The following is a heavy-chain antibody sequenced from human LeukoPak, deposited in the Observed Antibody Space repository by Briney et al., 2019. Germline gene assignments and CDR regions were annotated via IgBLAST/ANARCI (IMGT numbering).Heavy chain of an antibody. V-gene: IGHV7-4-1*02. D-gene: IGHD3-22*01. Sequence: APVKVSCKASGYTFTDYAINWVRQAPGQGLEWMGWINTNTGNPTYAQGFTGRFVFSLDTSVSTAYLQISSLKAEDTAVYYCAREDFHFDSSGYYSAPYFDYWGQGSLVTVSS. CDR1: GYTFTDYA. J-gene: IGHJ4*02. CDR3: AREDFHFDSSGYYSAPYFDY. CDR2: INTNTGNP.